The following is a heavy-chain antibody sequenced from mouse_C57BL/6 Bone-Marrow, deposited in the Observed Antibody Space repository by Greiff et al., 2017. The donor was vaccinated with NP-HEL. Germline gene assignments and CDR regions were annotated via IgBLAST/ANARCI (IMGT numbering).Heavy chain of an antibody. V-gene: IGHV2-2*01. CDR1: GFSLTSYG. CDR2: IWSGGST. CDR3: ARKGDYSNYAMDY. Sequence: QVQLKESGPGLVQPSQSLSITCTVSGFSLTSYGVHWVRQSPGKGLEWLGVIWSGGSTDYNAAFISRLSISKDNSKSQVFFKMNSLQADVTAIYYCARKGDYSNYAMDYWGQGTSVTVSS. J-gene: IGHJ4*01. D-gene: IGHD2-5*01.